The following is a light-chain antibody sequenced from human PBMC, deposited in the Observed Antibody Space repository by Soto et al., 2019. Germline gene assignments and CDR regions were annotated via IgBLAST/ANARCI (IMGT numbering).Light chain of an antibody. J-gene: IGLJ1*01. CDR1: SSDVGGYNY. Sequence: QSALTQPRSVSGSPGQSVAISCTGTSSDVGGYNYVSWYQQYPGKAPKVMIYEVSKRPSRVPDRFSGSKSGNTASLTISGVQAEDEADYYCCSYAGTSDVFGTGTKLTVL. V-gene: IGLV2-11*01. CDR3: CSYAGTSDV. CDR2: EVS.